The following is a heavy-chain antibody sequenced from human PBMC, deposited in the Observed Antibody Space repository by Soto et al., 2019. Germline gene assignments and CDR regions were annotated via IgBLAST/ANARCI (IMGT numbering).Heavy chain of an antibody. D-gene: IGHD2-2*02. CDR2: IIPIFGTA. CDR3: ARRRYCSSTSCYTHYYYGMDV. V-gene: IGHV1-69*06. CDR1: GGTFSSYA. J-gene: IGHJ6*02. Sequence: GASVKVSCKASGGTFSSYAISWVRQAPGQGLECMGGIIPIFGTANYAQKFQGRVTITADKSTSTAYMELSSLRSEDTAVYYCARRRYCSSTSCYTHYYYGMDVWGQGTTVTVSS.